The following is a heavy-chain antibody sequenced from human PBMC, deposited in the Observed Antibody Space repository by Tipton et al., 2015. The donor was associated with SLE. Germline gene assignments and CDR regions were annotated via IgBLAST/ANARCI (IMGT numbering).Heavy chain of an antibody. J-gene: IGHJ4*02. V-gene: IGHV7-4-1*02. D-gene: IGHD2-15*01. CDR3: ARDIWHAGRSFDY. CDR1: GYSIGTNP. CDR2: INTNTGNP. Sequence: QVQLVQSGSELKKPGASVKISCRASGYSIGTNPIVWVRQAPGQGLEWMGWINTNTGNPTYAPGFTGRFVFSLDTSGNTAYLQISSLKAADTAMFYCARDIWHAGRSFDYWGQGTLVTVSS.